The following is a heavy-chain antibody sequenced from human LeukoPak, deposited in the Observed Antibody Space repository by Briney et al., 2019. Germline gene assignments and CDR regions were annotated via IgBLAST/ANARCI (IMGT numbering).Heavy chain of an antibody. CDR2: ISSSSSYI. J-gene: IGHJ4*02. Sequence: GGSLRLSCAASGVMKTYSMNWVRQAPGKGLEWVSSISSSSSYIYYADSVKGRFTISRDNAKNSLYLQMNSLRAEDTAVYYCARDYGDYWGQGTLVTVSS. CDR1: GVMKTYS. V-gene: IGHV3-21*01. D-gene: IGHD4-17*01. CDR3: ARDYGDY.